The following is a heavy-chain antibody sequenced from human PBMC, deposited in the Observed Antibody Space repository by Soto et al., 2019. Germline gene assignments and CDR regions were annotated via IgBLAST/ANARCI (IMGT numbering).Heavy chain of an antibody. Sequence: QVQLVESGGCVVQPGRSLRLSCAASGFTFSSYGMHWVRQAPGKGLEWVAVISYDGSNKYYADSVKGRFTISRDNSKNTLYLQMNSLRAEDTAVYYCAKDLVGATAFDPWGQGTLVTVSS. CDR3: AKDLVGATAFDP. V-gene: IGHV3-30*18. CDR2: ISYDGSNK. D-gene: IGHD1-26*01. CDR1: GFTFSSYG. J-gene: IGHJ5*02.